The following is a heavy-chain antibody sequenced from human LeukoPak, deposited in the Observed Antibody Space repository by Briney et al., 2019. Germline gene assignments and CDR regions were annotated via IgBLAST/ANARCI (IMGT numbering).Heavy chain of an antibody. V-gene: IGHV1-3*01. CDR3: ARGDFYYDSSDP. CDR1: GYTFTNYA. CDR2: INAGNGNT. J-gene: IGHJ5*02. D-gene: IGHD3-22*01. Sequence: ASVNVSCKASGYTFTNYAMYWVRQAPGHRLEWMGWINAGNGNTKYSQKFQGRVTITSDTSANTVYMELSSLRSEDTAVYYCARGDFYYDSSDPWGQGTLVTVSS.